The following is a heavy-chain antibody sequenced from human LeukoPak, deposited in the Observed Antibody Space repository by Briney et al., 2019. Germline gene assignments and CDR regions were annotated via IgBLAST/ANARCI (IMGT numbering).Heavy chain of an antibody. CDR1: GFTFSDHY. V-gene: IGHV3-72*01. Sequence: GGSLRLSCAASGFTFSDHYMDWVRQAPGKGLEWVGRTRNKANSYTTEYAASVKGRFTISRDDSKNSLYLQMNSLKTEDTAVYYCARVDSGNYASDIWGQGTMVTVSS. J-gene: IGHJ3*02. D-gene: IGHD4-23*01. CDR3: ARVDSGNYASDI. CDR2: TRNKANSYTT.